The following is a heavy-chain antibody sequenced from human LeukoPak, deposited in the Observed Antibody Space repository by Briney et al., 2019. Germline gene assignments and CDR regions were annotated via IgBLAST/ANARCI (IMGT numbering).Heavy chain of an antibody. CDR1: GGSISSGGYS. J-gene: IGHJ6*02. CDR3: ARGAVAGTSYYYYGMDV. Sequence: SETLSLTCAVSGGSISSGGYSWSWIRQPPGKCLEWIGYIYHSGSTYYNPSLKSRVTISVDRSKNQFSLKLSSVTAADTAVYYCARGAVAGTSYYYYGMDVWGQGTTVTVSS. D-gene: IGHD6-19*01. V-gene: IGHV4-30-2*01. CDR2: IYHSGST.